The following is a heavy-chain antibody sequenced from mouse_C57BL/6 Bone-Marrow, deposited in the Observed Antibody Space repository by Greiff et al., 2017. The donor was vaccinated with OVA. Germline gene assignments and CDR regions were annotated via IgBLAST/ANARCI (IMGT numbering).Heavy chain of an antibody. J-gene: IGHJ3*01. Sequence: EVQLQQSGPELVKPGASVKISCKASGYTFTDYYMNWVKQSHGKSLEWIGDINPNNGGTSYNQKFTGKATLTVDKSSSTAYMELRSLTSEDSAVYYCARWDWDPAWFAYWGQGTLVTVSA. CDR2: INPNNGGT. V-gene: IGHV1-26*01. CDR3: ARWDWDPAWFAY. CDR1: GYTFTDYY. D-gene: IGHD4-1*01.